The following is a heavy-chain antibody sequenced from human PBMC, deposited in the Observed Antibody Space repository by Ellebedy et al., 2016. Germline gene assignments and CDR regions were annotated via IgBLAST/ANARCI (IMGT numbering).Heavy chain of an antibody. V-gene: IGHV1-69*04. CDR1: GYTFTTYA. J-gene: IGHJ6*02. Sequence: ASVKVSCKASGYTFTTYAMHWVRQAPGQGLEWMGRIIPILGIANYAQKFQGRVTITADKSTSTAYMELSSLRSEDTAVYYCARGGYSPNYGMDVWGQGTTVTVSS. CDR3: ARGGYSPNYGMDV. CDR2: IIPILGIA. D-gene: IGHD6-13*01.